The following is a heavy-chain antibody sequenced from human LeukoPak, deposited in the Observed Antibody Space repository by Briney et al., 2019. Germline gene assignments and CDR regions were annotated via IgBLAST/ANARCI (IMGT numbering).Heavy chain of an antibody. CDR3: TRLTVYYYDSSEGSYYYGMDV. CDR1: GFTFSGSA. D-gene: IGHD3-22*01. J-gene: IGHJ6*02. V-gene: IGHV3-73*01. Sequence: GGSLRLSCAASGFTFSGSAMHWVRQASGKGLEWVGRIRSKANSYATAYAASVKGRFTISRDDSKNTAYLQMNSLKTEDTAVYYCTRLTVYYYDSSEGSYYYGMDVWGQGTTVTVSS. CDR2: IRSKANSYAT.